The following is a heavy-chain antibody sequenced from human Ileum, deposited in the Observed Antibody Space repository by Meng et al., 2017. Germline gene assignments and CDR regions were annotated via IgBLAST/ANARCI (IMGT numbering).Heavy chain of an antibody. CDR1: GYTFTSYT. CDR3: AREINRGSSWFDY. D-gene: IGHD6-13*01. Sequence: QVQLVQSGAEVKKPGASVKVSCKASGYTFTSYTMHWVRQAPGQRLEWMGWINAANGNTKYSQKFQGRVTIIGDTSASTASMELNSLRSEDTAIYFCAREINRGSSWFDYWGQGTLVTVSS. V-gene: IGHV1-3*01. CDR2: INAANGNT. J-gene: IGHJ4*02.